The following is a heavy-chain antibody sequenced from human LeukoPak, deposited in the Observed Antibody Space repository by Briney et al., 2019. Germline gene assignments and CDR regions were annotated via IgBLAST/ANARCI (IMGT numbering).Heavy chain of an antibody. Sequence: ASVKVSFKASGYTFTGYYMHWVRQAPGQGLEWMGWINPNSGDTKYAQKFQGRVTMTRDTSISTAYMELSRLRSDDTAVYYCATQRGSYLWGTDFDYWGQGTLVTVSS. J-gene: IGHJ4*02. CDR2: INPNSGDT. V-gene: IGHV1-2*02. CDR1: GYTFTGYY. D-gene: IGHD3-16*01. CDR3: ATQRGSYLWGTDFDY.